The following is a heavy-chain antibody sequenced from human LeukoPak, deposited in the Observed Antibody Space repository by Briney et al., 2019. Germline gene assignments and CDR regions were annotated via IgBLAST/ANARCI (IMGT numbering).Heavy chain of an antibody. CDR1: GGSISPYY. D-gene: IGHD2-2*01. CDR3: ARARGYCSSTSCSLDFGY. CDR2: IYYSGST. V-gene: IGHV4-59*01. Sequence: SETLSLTCTVSGGSISPYYWSWIRQPPRKRLEWIGYIYYSGSTNYNPSLKSRVTISVDTSKNQFSLRLSSVTAADTAVYYCARARGYCSSTSCSLDFGYWGQGTLVTVSS. J-gene: IGHJ4*02.